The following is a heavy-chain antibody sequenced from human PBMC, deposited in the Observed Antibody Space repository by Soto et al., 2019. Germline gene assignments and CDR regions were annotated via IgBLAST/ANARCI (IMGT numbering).Heavy chain of an antibody. CDR1: GGSVSSTSYF. CDR3: ARHPSDFWFDP. Sequence: SETLSLTCSLSGGSVSSTSYFWFWIRQTPGKGLEWIGSIYYSGSTYYNPSLKSRVTVSVDTSKNQFSLKLSSVTAADTAVYYCARHPSDFWFDPWGQGTLVTVSS. CDR2: IYYSGST. D-gene: IGHD2-21*02. J-gene: IGHJ5*02. V-gene: IGHV4-39*01.